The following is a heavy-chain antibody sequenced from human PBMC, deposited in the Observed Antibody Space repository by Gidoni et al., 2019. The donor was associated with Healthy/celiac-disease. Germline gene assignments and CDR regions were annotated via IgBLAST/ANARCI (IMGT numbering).Heavy chain of an antibody. CDR2: ISVSGGST. CDR3: AKDGEDSGYDWKDYFDY. Sequence: EVQLLESGGGLVQPGGSLRLSCSASGFTFSSYAMSWVRQAPGKGLEWVSAISVSGGSTYYADSVKCRFTISRDNSKNTLYLQMNSLRAEDTAVYYCAKDGEDSGYDWKDYFDYWGQGTLVTVSS. J-gene: IGHJ4*02. CDR1: GFTFSSYA. V-gene: IGHV3-23*01. D-gene: IGHD5-12*01.